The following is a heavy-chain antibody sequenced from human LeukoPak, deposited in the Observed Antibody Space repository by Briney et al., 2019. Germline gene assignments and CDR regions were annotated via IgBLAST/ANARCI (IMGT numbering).Heavy chain of an antibody. V-gene: IGHV1-2*02. J-gene: IGHJ4*02. D-gene: IGHD3-22*01. CDR3: ARVGYYDSRPVLSY. CDR1: GYIFTSYY. CDR2: INPNSGGT. Sequence: ASVTVSCKASGYIFTSYYMYWVRQAPGQGLEWMGWINPNSGGTNYAQKFQGRVTMTRDTSISTAYMELSRLRSDDTAVYYCARVGYYDSRPVLSYWGQGTLVTVSS.